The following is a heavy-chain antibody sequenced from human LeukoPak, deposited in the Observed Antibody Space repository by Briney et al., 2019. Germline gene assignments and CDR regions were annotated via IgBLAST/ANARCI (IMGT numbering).Heavy chain of an antibody. J-gene: IGHJ4*02. V-gene: IGHV3-53*05. D-gene: IGHD2-2*02. CDR3: AREGVPAAIVGVFFFDY. CDR1: GFTVSSNY. Sequence: QPGGSLRLSCAASGFTVSSNYMSWVRQAPGKGLEWVSVIYSGGSTYYADSVKGRFTISRDNSKNTLYLQMNSLRAEDTAVYSCAREGVPAAIVGVFFFDYWGQGTLVTVSS. CDR2: IYSGGST.